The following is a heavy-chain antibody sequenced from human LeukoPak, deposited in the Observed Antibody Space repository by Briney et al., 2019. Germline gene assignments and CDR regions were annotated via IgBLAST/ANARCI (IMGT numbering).Heavy chain of an antibody. Sequence: SVKVSCKASGGTFSSYAISWVRQAPGQGLEWMGGIIPIFGTANYAQKFQGRVTITAGKSTSTAYMELSSLRSEDTAVYYCARVLLWFGDQEDYWGQGTLVTVSS. D-gene: IGHD3-10*01. CDR1: GGTFSSYA. CDR3: ARVLLWFGDQEDY. CDR2: IIPIFGTA. J-gene: IGHJ4*02. V-gene: IGHV1-69*06.